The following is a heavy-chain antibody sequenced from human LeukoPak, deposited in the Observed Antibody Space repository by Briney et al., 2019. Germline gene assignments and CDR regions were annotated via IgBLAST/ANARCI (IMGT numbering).Heavy chain of an antibody. CDR3: ARKGSYRYYYYYMDV. D-gene: IGHD1-26*01. CDR2: IYYSGST. CDR1: GGSISSSY. V-gene: IGHV4-59*01. Sequence: PSETLSLTCTVSGGSISSSYWSWIRQPPGKGLEWIGYIYYSGSTNYNPSLKSRVTISVDTSKNQFSLKLSSVTAADTAVYYCARKGSYRYYYYYMDVWGKGTTVTVSS. J-gene: IGHJ6*03.